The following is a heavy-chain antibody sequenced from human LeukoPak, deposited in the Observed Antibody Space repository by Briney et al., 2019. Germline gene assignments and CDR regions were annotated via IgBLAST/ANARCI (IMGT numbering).Heavy chain of an antibody. CDR2: IYSGGST. CDR1: GVTVSSNY. J-gene: IGHJ4*02. V-gene: IGHV3-53*01. D-gene: IGHD5-18*01. Sequence: PGGSLRRSSAASGVTVSSNYMSWGRQAPGEGREWVSVIYSGGSTFYADSVKGRFSISRDNSKNTLYLQMNSLRAEDTAVYYCASARGSNYGPLGDWGQGTLVTVSS. CDR3: ASARGSNYGPLGD.